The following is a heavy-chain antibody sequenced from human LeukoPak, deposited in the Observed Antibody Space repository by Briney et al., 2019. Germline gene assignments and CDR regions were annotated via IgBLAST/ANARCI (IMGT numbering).Heavy chain of an antibody. Sequence: ASVKVSCKASGYTFTSYGISWVRQAPGPGLEWMGWISAYNGNTNYAQKLQGRVTMTTDTSTSTAYMELRSLRSDDTAVYYCARVTAAGREEYYFDYWGQGTLVTVSS. CDR1: GYTFTSYG. CDR2: ISAYNGNT. CDR3: ARVTAAGREEYYFDY. V-gene: IGHV1-18*04. J-gene: IGHJ4*02. D-gene: IGHD6-13*01.